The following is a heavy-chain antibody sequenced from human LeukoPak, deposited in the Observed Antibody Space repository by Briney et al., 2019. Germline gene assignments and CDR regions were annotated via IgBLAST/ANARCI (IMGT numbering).Heavy chain of an antibody. D-gene: IGHD2-21*02. CDR1: GGTFSSYA. CDR3: ARGAQIVVVTGTYYYGMDV. J-gene: IGHJ6*02. V-gene: IGHV1-69*05. Sequence: GASVKVSCKASGGTFSSYAISWVRQAPGQGLEWMGGIIPIFGTANYAQKFQGRVTMTRDTSTSTVYMELSSLRSEDTAVYYCARGAQIVVVTGTYYYGMDVWGQGTTVTVSS. CDR2: IIPIFGTA.